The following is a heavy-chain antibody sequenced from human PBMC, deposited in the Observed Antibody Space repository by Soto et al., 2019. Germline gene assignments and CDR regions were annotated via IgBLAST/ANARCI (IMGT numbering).Heavy chain of an antibody. CDR1: GYSFTSYW. CDR3: ARQSSGWYFYYYGMDG. V-gene: IGHV5-10-1*01. CDR2: IDPSDSYT. D-gene: IGHD6-19*01. J-gene: IGHJ6*04. Sequence: GESLKISCKGSGYSFTSYWISWVRQMPGKGLEWMGRIDPSDSYTNYSPSFQGHVTISADKSISTAYLQWSSLKASDTAMYYCARQSSGWYFYYYGMDGWGKGTTVTVSS.